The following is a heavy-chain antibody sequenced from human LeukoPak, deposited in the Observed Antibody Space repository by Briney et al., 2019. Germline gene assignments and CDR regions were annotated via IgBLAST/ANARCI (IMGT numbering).Heavy chain of an antibody. CDR2: IHYSGST. CDR3: ARESSSSRYFMDV. Sequence: SETLSLTCSVSGGYTRTSTSYWGWVRQPPGKGLEWIGSIHYSGSTYKNPSLKSRVTISMDTSGSQFSLKVTSLTAADSAVYFCARESSSSRYFMDVWGRGTTVTVSS. CDR1: GGYTRTSTSY. D-gene: IGHD6-6*01. V-gene: IGHV4-39*07. J-gene: IGHJ6*03.